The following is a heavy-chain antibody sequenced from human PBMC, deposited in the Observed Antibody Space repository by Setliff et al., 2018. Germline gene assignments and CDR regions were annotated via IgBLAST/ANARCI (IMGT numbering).Heavy chain of an antibody. J-gene: IGHJ4*02. CDR2: IIPVFRTA. CDR1: GGTFRTDG. V-gene: IGHV1-69*13. CDR3: ARINFYVSSGYYYAPEL. Sequence: GASVKVSCKASGGTFRTDGFSWVRQAPGQGLEWMGRIIPVFRTANYAQKFRGRVTITAGVSTSTAYMELRSLRSDDTAMYYCARINFYVSSGYYYAPELWGQGTTVTVSS. D-gene: IGHD3-22*01.